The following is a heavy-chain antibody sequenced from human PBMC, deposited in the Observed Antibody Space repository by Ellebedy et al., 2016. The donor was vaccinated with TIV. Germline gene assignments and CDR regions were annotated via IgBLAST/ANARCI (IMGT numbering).Heavy chain of an antibody. CDR2: ISWHSGTI. D-gene: IGHD1-26*01. CDR1: GFIFSNFW. V-gene: IGHV3-9*01. Sequence: PGGSLRLSCGASGFIFSNFWMHWVRQAPGKGLEWVSGISWHSGTIGSADSVKGRFTISRDNAKNSLYLQMNSLRAEDTALYFCAKGSKTVIATCVDPWGQGTLVTVSS. CDR3: AKGSKTVIATCVDP. J-gene: IGHJ5*02.